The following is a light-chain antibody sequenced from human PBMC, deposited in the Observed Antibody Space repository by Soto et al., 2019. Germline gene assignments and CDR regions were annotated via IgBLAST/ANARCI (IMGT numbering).Light chain of an antibody. CDR2: DTY. CDR3: QQRSDWPPLT. Sequence: EIVLTQSPATLSLSPGERATLSCRASQSVGSLLAWYQQKPGQAPRLLIYDTYKRPTGVPARFTGSGSGADFTLTINSLEPEDFAVYYCQQRSDWPPLTFGQGTRLEIK. CDR1: QSVGSL. J-gene: IGKJ5*01. V-gene: IGKV3-11*01.